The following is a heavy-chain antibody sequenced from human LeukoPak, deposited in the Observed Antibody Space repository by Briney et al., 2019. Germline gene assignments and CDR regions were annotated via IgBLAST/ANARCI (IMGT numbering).Heavy chain of an antibody. Sequence: ASVKVSCKASGYTFISYAIHWVRQAPGQRLEWMGWIHAGTGNTKYSQKFQGRVTITRDTSANAVYMELSRLRPEDTAVYYCARDITTGTTRFDPWGQGTLVTVSS. CDR1: GYTFISYA. CDR3: ARDITTGTTRFDP. V-gene: IGHV1-3*01. D-gene: IGHD1-1*01. J-gene: IGHJ5*02. CDR2: IHAGTGNT.